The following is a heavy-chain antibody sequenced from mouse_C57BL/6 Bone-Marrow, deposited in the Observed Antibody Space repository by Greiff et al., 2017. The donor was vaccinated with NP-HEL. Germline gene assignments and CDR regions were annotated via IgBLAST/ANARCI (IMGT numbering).Heavy chain of an antibody. Sequence: EVLLVESGGGLVQSGRSLRLSCATSGFTFSDFYMEWVRQAPGKGLEWIAASRNKANDYTTEYSASVKGRFIVSRDTSQSILYLQMNALSAEDTAIYYCARDATGPYAMDDWGQETSVTVSS. CDR3: ARDATGPYAMDD. V-gene: IGHV7-1*01. J-gene: IGHJ4*01. CDR1: GFTFSDFY. D-gene: IGHD4-1*01. CDR2: SRNKANDYTT.